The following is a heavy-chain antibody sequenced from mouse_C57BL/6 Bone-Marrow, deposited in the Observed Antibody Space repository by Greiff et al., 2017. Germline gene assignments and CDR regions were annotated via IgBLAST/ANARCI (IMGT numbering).Heavy chain of an antibody. CDR3: AKRGRLYYFDY. V-gene: IGHV3-6*01. CDR1: GYSITSCYY. Sequence: EVQLQQSGPGLVKPSQSLSLTCSVTGYSITSCYYWNWIRQFPGNKLEWMGYISYDGSNNYNPSLKNRISITRDTSENQFFLKLNSVTTEDTATYYCAKRGRLYYFDYWGQGTTLTVSS. CDR2: ISYDGSN. J-gene: IGHJ2*01.